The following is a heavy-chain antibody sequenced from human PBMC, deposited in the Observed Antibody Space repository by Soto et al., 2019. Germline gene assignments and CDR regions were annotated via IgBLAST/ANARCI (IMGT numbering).Heavy chain of an antibody. CDR1: GFTFSNAW. CDR2: IKSKTDGGTT. CDR3: TTAKILSGSGWYLDDYNWFDP. J-gene: IGHJ5*02. D-gene: IGHD6-19*01. Sequence: GGSLRLSCAASGFTFSNAWMNWVRQAPGKGLEWVGRIKSKTDGGTTDYAAPVKGRFTISRDDSKNTLYLQMNSLKTEDTAVYYCTTAKILSGSGWYLDDYNWFDPWGQGTLVTVSS. V-gene: IGHV3-15*07.